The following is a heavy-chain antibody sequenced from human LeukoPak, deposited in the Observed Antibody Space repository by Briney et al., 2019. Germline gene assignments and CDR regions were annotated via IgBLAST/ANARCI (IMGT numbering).Heavy chain of an antibody. CDR2: ISWNSGSI. J-gene: IGHJ3*02. CDR3: AKGSQYILRDAFDI. CDR1: GFTFDDYA. Sequence: GGSLRLSCAASGFTFDDYAMHWVRQAPGKGLEWVSGISWNSGSIGYADSVKGRFTISRDNAKNSLYLQMNSLRAEDMALYYCAKGSQYILRDAFDIWGQGTMVTVSS. V-gene: IGHV3-9*03. D-gene: IGHD1-1*01.